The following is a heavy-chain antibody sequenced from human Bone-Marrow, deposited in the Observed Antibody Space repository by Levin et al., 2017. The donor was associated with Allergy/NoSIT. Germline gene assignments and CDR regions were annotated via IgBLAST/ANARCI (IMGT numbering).Heavy chain of an antibody. CDR2: ISRTGDEV. J-gene: IGHJ4*02. D-gene: IGHD3-22*01. CDR1: GFTFSHYY. V-gene: IGHV3-11*01. CDR3: ARGEPTYYFDISGFYPDF. Sequence: GESLKISCVASGFTFSHYYMSWIRQAPGKGLEWVSYISRTGDEVYYADSVRGRFTMSRDNADNSLYLQMNSLRAEDTAVYYCARGEPTYYFDISGFYPDFWGQGTLVAVSS.